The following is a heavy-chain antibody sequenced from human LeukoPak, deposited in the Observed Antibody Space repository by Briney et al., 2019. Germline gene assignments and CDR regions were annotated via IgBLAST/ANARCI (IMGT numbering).Heavy chain of an antibody. V-gene: IGHV3-23*01. CDR1: GFTFTTYA. D-gene: IGHD3-10*01. J-gene: IGHJ4*02. CDR3: AKDDINYGSGSYLFDFDY. CDR2: IIGSDGST. Sequence: GGSLRLSCAASGFTFTTYAMSWVRQAPGKGLEWVSGIIGSDGSTDYAESVKGRFTISRDKSKNTLYLQMNSLRAEDTAVYYCAKDDINYGSGSYLFDFDYWGQGTLVTVSS.